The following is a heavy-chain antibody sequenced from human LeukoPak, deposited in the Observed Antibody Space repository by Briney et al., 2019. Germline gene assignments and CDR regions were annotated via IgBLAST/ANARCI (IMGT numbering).Heavy chain of an antibody. Sequence: GGSLRLSCFASGFNFDEYAMDWVRQVPGKGLEWVTGISSNSVAKAYADSVKGRFTISRDNAKNSLLLQMTSLRAEDTGLYYCARALYYYSSSAYPRPFDDWGQGTMVTVSS. CDR3: ARALYYYSSSAYPRPFDD. CDR2: ISSNSVAK. CDR1: GFNFDEYA. V-gene: IGHV3-9*01. D-gene: IGHD3-22*01. J-gene: IGHJ3*01.